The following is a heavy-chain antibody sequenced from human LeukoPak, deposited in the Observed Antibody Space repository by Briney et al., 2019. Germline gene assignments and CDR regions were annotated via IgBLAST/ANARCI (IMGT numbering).Heavy chain of an antibody. CDR2: INISGGST. Sequence: SVKDSCKTSGYTFTSYYMHWLRQPPGQGLEWMGIINISGGSTSYAKKFQGRVTLSRDMSTSTVYMELRSLRSEDTAGYYCARDCSSTSCVGRFDYWGQGTLVTVSS. CDR1: GYTFTSYY. CDR3: ARDCSSTSCVGRFDY. V-gene: IGHV1-46*01. J-gene: IGHJ4*02. D-gene: IGHD2-2*01.